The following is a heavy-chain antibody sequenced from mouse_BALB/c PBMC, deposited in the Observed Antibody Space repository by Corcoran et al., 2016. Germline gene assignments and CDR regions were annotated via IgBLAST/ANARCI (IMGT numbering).Heavy chain of an antibody. Sequence: EVQLQQSGPELVKPGASVKISCKASGYSFTGYYIHWVKQSHVKSLEWFGRINPYNGATNYNQNFNDKARFTVEKSSSTAYMELHSLTSVDSAVYYCARSPSTGTQGFAYWGQGTLVTVSA. CDR2: INPYNGAT. D-gene: IGHD4-1*02. CDR3: ARSPSTGTQGFAY. V-gene: IGHV1-34*02. J-gene: IGHJ3*01. CDR1: GYSFTGYY.